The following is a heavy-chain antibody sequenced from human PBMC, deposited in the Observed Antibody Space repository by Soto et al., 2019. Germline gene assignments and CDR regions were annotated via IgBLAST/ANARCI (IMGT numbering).Heavy chain of an antibody. CDR1: GFTFSSYA. CDR2: ISYDGSNR. V-gene: IGHV3-30-3*01. Sequence: PGGSLRLSCATSGFTFSSYAMHWVRQAPGKGLECVAVISYDGSNRFYRDYVKGRFTISRDNSKNTVHLQINSLTYEDTAVYYCARGDREDIAVVIGVRPGEYGVDVWGQATTVTVSS. J-gene: IGHJ6*02. D-gene: IGHD2-15*01. CDR3: ARGDREDIAVVIGVRPGEYGVDV.